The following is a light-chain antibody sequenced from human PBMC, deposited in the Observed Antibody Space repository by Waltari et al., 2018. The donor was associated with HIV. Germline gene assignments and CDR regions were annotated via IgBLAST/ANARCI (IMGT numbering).Light chain of an antibody. CDR3: LQTYDAPLT. Sequence: DIQLTQSPSSLSASVGDRVTISCRASQTIGTPLNWYQQKPGKAPKLLISAASSLQSGVPSRFSGSASGTDYTLTISSLQPEDFATYDCLQTYDAPLTFGPGTKVDFK. J-gene: IGKJ3*01. CDR2: AAS. V-gene: IGKV1-39*01. CDR1: QTIGTP.